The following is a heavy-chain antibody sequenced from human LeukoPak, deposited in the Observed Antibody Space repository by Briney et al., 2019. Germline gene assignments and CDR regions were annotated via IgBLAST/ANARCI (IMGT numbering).Heavy chain of an antibody. CDR2: IYHSGST. V-gene: IGHV4-38-2*02. CDR1: GYSISSGYY. D-gene: IGHD5-24*01. J-gene: IGHJ4*02. CDR3: ARLQRWLQCGTGFDY. Sequence: SETLSLTCTVSGYSISSGYYWGWIRQPPGKGLEWIGSIYHSGSTYYNPSLKSRVTISVDTSKNQFSLKLSSVTAADTAVYYCARLQRWLQCGTGFDYWGQGTLVTVSS.